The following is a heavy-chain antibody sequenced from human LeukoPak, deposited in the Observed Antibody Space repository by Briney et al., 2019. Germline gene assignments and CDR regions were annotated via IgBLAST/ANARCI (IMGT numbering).Heavy chain of an antibody. CDR2: ISGSGGST. CDR3: ARVEYDSSGYLDY. CDR1: GFTFSSYA. V-gene: IGHV3-23*01. D-gene: IGHD3-22*01. J-gene: IGHJ4*02. Sequence: PGGSLRLSCAASGFTFSSYAMSWVRQAPGKGLEWVSAISGSGGSTYYADSVKGRFTISRDNAKNSLYLQMNSLRAEDTAVYYCARVEYDSSGYLDYWGQGTLVTVSS.